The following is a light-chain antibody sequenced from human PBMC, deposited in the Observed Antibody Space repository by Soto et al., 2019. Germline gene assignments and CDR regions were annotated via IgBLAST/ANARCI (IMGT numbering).Light chain of an antibody. V-gene: IGLV2-14*01. J-gene: IGLJ3*02. CDR1: SSDVGSYNY. Sequence: QSALTQPASVSGSPGQSITISCTGTSSDVGSYNYVSWYQQHPGKAPKLMIYEVSHRPSGVTNRFSGSKSGNTAYLTISGLQAEDEADYYCSSYTTSFIWVFGGGTKLTVL. CDR2: EVS. CDR3: SSYTTSFIWV.